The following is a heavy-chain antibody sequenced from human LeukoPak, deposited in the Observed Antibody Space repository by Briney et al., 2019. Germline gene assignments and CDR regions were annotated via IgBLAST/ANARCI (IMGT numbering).Heavy chain of an antibody. CDR2: IYHSGST. V-gene: IGHV4-38-2*02. CDR1: GYSITSGYY. J-gene: IGHJ4*02. D-gene: IGHD6-19*01. CDR3: ARGPSRDWYRPLDY. Sequence: SETLSLTCTVYGYSITSGYYWDWIRQPPGKGLEWIGSIYHSGSTYYNPSLKSRVTISVDTSMNQFSLRLSSVTAADTAVYYCARGPSRDWYRPLDYWGQGTLATVSS.